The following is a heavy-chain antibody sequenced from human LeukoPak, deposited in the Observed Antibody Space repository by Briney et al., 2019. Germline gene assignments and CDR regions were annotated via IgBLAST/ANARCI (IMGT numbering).Heavy chain of an antibody. D-gene: IGHD5-18*01. CDR1: GFPLGDYA. CDR3: TRRYSYWRYFDY. Sequence: GGSLRLFRTASGFPLGDYAMSWFRQAPGKGLEWVGFIRSKAYGGTTEYAASVKGRFTISRDDSKSIAYLQMNSLKTEDTAVYYCTRRYSYWRYFDYWGQGTLVTVSS. V-gene: IGHV3-49*03. J-gene: IGHJ4*02. CDR2: IRSKAYGGTT.